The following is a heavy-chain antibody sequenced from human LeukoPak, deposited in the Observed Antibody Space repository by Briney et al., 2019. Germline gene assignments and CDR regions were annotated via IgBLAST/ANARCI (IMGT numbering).Heavy chain of an antibody. D-gene: IGHD6-13*01. CDR2: IYYSGNT. J-gene: IGHJ4*02. CDR3: ASESIAAAGTIEY. CDR1: GRSISSYY. Sequence: SETLSLTCTVSGRSISSYYWSWIRQPPGTGLEWIGYIYYSGNTNYNPSLKSRVTISVDTSKNQFSMKLRSVTAADTAVYYCASESIAAAGTIEYWGQGTLVTVSS. V-gene: IGHV4-59*01.